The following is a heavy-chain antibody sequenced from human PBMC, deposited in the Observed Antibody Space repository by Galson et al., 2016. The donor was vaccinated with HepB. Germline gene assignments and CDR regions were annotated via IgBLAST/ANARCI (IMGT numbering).Heavy chain of an antibody. J-gene: IGHJ4*02. V-gene: IGHV1-69*13. CDR3: ATLSYDVVTGYQYFFDH. CDR2: IIPTFGTP. CDR1: GDSFNRYS. D-gene: IGHD3-9*01. Sequence: SVKVSCKASGDSFNRYSISWVRQAPGHELEWMGGIIPTFGTPDYAQKLQGRVIITADVSTSTSYMELSSLRFEDTAVYYCATLSYDVVTGYQYFFDHWGQGTLVTVSS.